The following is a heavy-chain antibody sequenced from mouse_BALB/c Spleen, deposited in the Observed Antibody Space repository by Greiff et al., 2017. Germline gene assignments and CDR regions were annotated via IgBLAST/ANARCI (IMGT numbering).Heavy chain of an antibody. Sequence: EVQGVESGGGLVKPGGSLKLSCAASGFTFSSYTMSWVRQTPEKRLEWVASISSGGSTYYPDSVKGRFTISRDNARNILYLQMSSLRSEDTAMYYCASFYYDYDASHWYFDVWGAGTTVTVSS. D-gene: IGHD2-4*01. V-gene: IGHV5-6-5*01. CDR1: GFTFSSYT. CDR2: ISSGGST. J-gene: IGHJ1*01. CDR3: ASFYYDYDASHWYFDV.